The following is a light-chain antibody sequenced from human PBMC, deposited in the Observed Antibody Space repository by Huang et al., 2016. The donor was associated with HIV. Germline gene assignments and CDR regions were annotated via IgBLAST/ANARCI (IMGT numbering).Light chain of an antibody. Sequence: ESVLTQSPGTLSLSPGERATLSCRASQRVGSSFLAWYQQKPGQAPRLLIYGASNRATGLPDRFSGGGSGTDFTLTISRLEPEDSAVYYCQQYGSALKWTFGQGTKVEI. CDR3: QQYGSALKWT. V-gene: IGKV3-20*01. J-gene: IGKJ1*01. CDR2: GAS. CDR1: QRVGSSF.